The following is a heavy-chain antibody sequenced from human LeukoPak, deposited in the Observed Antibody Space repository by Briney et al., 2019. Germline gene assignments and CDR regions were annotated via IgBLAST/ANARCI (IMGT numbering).Heavy chain of an antibody. CDR1: GFTFSGYA. J-gene: IGHJ4*02. CDR2: INARATSP. D-gene: IGHD3-16*01. V-gene: IGHV3-23*01. Sequence: GGAPRLSCPASGFTFSGYAMSWVRQAAGKGLEWVASINARATSPYYADSVKGRFTISRDNAENTLHLQMSSLRSDDTAVYYCAKEFWVGAPSLDHWGQGALVTVSA. CDR3: AKEFWVGAPSLDH.